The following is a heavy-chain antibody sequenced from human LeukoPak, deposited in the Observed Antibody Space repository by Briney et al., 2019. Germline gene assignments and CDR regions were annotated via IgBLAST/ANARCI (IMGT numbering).Heavy chain of an antibody. Sequence: ASVKVSCKAPGYTFTSYGISWVRQAPGQGLEWMGWISAYNGNTNYAQKLQGRVTMTTDTSTSTAYMELRSLRSDDTAVYYCARVDGSYYYYYYMDVWGKGTTVTVSS. CDR2: ISAYNGNT. D-gene: IGHD1-26*01. CDR1: GYTFTSYG. V-gene: IGHV1-18*01. J-gene: IGHJ6*03. CDR3: ARVDGSYYYYYYMDV.